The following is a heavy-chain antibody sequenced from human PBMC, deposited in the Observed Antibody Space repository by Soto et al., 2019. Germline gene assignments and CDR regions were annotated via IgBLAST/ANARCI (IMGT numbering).Heavy chain of an antibody. J-gene: IGHJ4*02. V-gene: IGHV3-23*01. CDR2: ISGSGGST. D-gene: IGHD3-10*01. CDR3: AKDRGVGSLITMVRGGSDYFDY. Sequence: ETLSLTCAASGFTFSSYAMSWVRQAPGKGLEWVSAISGSGGSTYYADSVKGRFTISSDNSKNTLDLQMNSLRAEDTAVYYYAKDRGVGSLITMVRGGSDYFDYWGQGTLVTVSS. CDR1: GFTFSSYA.